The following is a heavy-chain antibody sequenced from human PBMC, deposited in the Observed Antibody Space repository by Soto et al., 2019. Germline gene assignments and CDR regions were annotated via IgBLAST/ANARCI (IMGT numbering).Heavy chain of an antibody. Sequence: QVQLVESGGGVVQPGRSLRLSCAASGFTFSSYAMHWVRQAPGKGLEWVAVIAYYGSNKYYVDSVKGRFNISRDNSKTTLYLQMNSLGAEDTAVYYCARGRLRFLDWLVNYFDYWGQGTLVTVSS. V-gene: IGHV3-30-3*01. D-gene: IGHD3-3*01. CDR1: GFTFSSYA. CDR2: IAYYGSNK. J-gene: IGHJ4*02. CDR3: ARGRLRFLDWLVNYFDY.